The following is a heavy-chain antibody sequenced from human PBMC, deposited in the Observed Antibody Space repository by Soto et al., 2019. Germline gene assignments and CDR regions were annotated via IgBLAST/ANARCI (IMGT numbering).Heavy chain of an antibody. CDR1: GFIFSDYY. CDR3: AKDPMVRGPDY. V-gene: IGHV3-11*01. Sequence: GGSLRLSCAVSGFIFSDYYMSWIRQAPGKGLEWVSYISSRGDIIYYADSVKGRFTISRDNAKNSLYLQMNSLRAEDTAVYYCAKDPMVRGPDYWGQGTLVTVSS. CDR2: ISSRGDII. J-gene: IGHJ4*02. D-gene: IGHD3-10*01.